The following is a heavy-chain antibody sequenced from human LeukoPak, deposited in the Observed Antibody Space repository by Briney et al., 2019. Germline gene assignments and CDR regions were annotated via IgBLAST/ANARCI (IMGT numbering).Heavy chain of an antibody. J-gene: IGHJ3*02. CDR3: ARPVVAATTPDTFDI. V-gene: IGHV3-20*04. Sequence: GSLRLSCAASGFTFDDYGMSWVRQAPGKGLEWVSGINWNGGSTGYADSVKGRFTISRDNAKNSLYLQMNSLRAEDTAVYYCARPVVAATTPDTFDIWGQGTMVTVSS. CDR2: INWNGGST. CDR1: GFTFDDYG. D-gene: IGHD2-15*01.